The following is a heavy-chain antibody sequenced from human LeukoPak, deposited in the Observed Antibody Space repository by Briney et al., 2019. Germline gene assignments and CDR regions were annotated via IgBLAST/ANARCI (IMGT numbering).Heavy chain of an antibody. V-gene: IGHV3-53*01. J-gene: IGHJ4*02. CDR3: ARVPRPHYGDYYYFDY. CDR1: GFTVSSNY. Sequence: GGSLRLSCAASGFTVSSNYMSWVRQAPGKGLEWVSVIYSGGSTYYADSVKGRFTISRDNSKNTLYLQMNSLRAEDTAVYYCARVPRPHYGDYYYFDYWGQGTLVTVSS. D-gene: IGHD4-17*01. CDR2: IYSGGST.